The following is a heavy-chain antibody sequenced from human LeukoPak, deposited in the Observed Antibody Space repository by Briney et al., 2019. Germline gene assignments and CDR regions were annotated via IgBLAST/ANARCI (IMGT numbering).Heavy chain of an antibody. CDR3: ASGDFWSGYPHYYYYYMDV. J-gene: IGHJ6*03. CDR2: IIPIFGTA. D-gene: IGHD3-3*01. CDR1: GGTFSSYA. V-gene: IGHV1-69*01. Sequence: GSSVKVSCKASGGTFSSYAISWVRQAPGQGLEWMGGIIPIFGTANYAQKFQGRVTITADESTSTAYMELSSLRSEDTAVYYCASGDFWSGYPHYYYYYMDVWGEGTTVTVSS.